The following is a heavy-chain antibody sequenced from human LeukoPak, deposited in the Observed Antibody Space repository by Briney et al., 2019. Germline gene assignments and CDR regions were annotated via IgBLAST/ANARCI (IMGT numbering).Heavy chain of an antibody. CDR2: INHSGST. V-gene: IGHV4-34*01. CDR3: ARGYSGGSFFDP. Sequence: SETLSLTCAVYGGSFSDNYWIWIRQPPGKGLEWIGEINHSGSTNYSPSLSSRVTISVDTSKNQFSLKLSSVTAADTAVYYCARGYSGGSFFDPWGQGTLVTVSS. J-gene: IGHJ5*02. D-gene: IGHD2-15*01. CDR1: GGSFSDNY.